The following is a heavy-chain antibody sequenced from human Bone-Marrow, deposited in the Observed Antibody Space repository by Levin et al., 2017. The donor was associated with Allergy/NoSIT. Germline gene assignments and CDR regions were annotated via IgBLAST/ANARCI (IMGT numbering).Heavy chain of an antibody. V-gene: IGHV3-23*01. D-gene: IGHD2-2*02. CDR1: GFTFDRYA. CDR3: ARDYTLPASLYVVIWDY. CDR2: IYDTGITT. J-gene: IGHJ4*01. Sequence: GGSLRLSCAASGFTFDRYAMSWVRQAPGKGLEWVSGIYDTGITTHYADSVKGRFTISRDNSENTLYLQMNSLRAEDTAIYYCARDYTLPASLYVVIWDYWGHGTLVTVSS.